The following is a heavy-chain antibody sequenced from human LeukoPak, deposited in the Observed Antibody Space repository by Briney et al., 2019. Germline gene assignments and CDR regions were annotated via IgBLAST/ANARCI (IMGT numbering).Heavy chain of an antibody. CDR3: AGGGSGSWGMDV. CDR2: IIPIFGTA. V-gene: IGHV1-69*05. J-gene: IGHJ6*02. D-gene: IGHD1-26*01. CDR1: GGTFSSYA. Sequence: SVKVSCKASGGTFSSYAISWVRQAPGQGLEWMGGIIPIFGTANYAQKFQERVTITRDMSTSTAYMELSSLRSEDTAVYYCAGGGSGSWGMDVWGQGTTITVSS.